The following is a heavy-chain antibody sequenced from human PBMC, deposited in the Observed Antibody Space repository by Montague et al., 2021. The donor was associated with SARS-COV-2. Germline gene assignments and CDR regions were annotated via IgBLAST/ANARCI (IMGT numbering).Heavy chain of an antibody. V-gene: IGHV4-34*01. CDR3: ARAEAGIIMIVVAVPGWFDP. Sequence: SETLSLTCAVYGGSFSGYYWSWIRQPPGKGLEWIGEINHSGSTNYNPSLKSRVTISVDTSKNQFSLKLSSVTAADTAVYYCARAEAGIIMIVVAVPGWFDPWGQGTLVTVSS. CDR2: INHSGST. CDR1: GGSFSGYY. J-gene: IGHJ5*02. D-gene: IGHD3-22*01.